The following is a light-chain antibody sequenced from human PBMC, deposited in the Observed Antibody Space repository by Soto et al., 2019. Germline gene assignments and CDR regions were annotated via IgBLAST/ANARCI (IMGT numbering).Light chain of an antibody. CDR2: GAS. CDR3: QQYGSSPWT. V-gene: IGKV3-20*01. Sequence: IVLTQSPGTLSLSPGERATLSCMASQSVRSNYLSWFQQKPGQAPRLLIYGASSRATGIPDRFSGRGSGTDFSLTISRLEPEDFAVYYCQQYGSSPWTFGQGTKV. J-gene: IGKJ1*01. CDR1: QSVRSNY.